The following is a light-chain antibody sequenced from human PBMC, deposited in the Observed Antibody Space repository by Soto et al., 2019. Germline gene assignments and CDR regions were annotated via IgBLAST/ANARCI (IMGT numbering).Light chain of an antibody. CDR2: STD. V-gene: IGLV7-43*01. J-gene: IGLJ3*02. Sequence: QAVVTQEPSLTVSPGGTVTLTCASSTGAVTSAYYPTWFQQKPGQAPRALIYSTDNKHPGTPARFSGSLLGGKAALTLSGVQHEDEAEYYCLLYYGGAQVVFGGGTQLTVL. CDR3: LLYYGGAQVV. CDR1: TGAVTSAYY.